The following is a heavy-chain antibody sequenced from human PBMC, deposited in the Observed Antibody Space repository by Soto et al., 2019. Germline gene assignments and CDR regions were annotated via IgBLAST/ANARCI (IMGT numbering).Heavy chain of an antibody. CDR1: GYSFTSYW. V-gene: IGHV5-51*01. J-gene: IGHJ6*02. CDR2: IYPGDSDT. CDR3: ARTPDYYGAGSSYGMAV. D-gene: IGHD3-10*01. Sequence: LGESLKISCKGSGYSFTSYWIGWVRQMPGKGLEWMGIIYPGDSDTRYSPSFQGQVTISADKSISTAYLQWSSLKASDTAMYYCARTPDYYGAGSSYGMAVWGRGTTVTVSS.